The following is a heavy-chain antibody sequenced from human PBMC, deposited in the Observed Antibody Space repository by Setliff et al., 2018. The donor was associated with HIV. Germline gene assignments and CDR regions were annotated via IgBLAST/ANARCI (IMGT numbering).Heavy chain of an antibody. CDR1: GYTFTNYD. Sequence: ASVKVSCKASGYTFTNYDINWVRQATGQGLEWMGWMNPNSGNTGYAQKFQGRVTMTRHTSTSTAYMQLSSLRSEDTAAYYCARVIPDYGDYYFDYWGQGTLVTVSS. J-gene: IGHJ4*02. CDR2: MNPNSGNT. V-gene: IGHV1-8*02. CDR3: ARVIPDYGDYYFDY. D-gene: IGHD4-17*01.